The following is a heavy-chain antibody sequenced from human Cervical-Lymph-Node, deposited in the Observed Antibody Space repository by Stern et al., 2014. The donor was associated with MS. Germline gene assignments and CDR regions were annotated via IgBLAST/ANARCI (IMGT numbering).Heavy chain of an antibody. D-gene: IGHD2-8*02. J-gene: IGHJ4*02. CDR2: VYYSGAT. Sequence: VQLLESGPGLVKPSETLSLTCAVSGDSISSYTHYWAWIRQPPGKGLEWIGSVYYSGATYYNPSLKSPVPISVDTSKNHFPLGLTSVTAADTAVYYCAKHACTGAACPFDLWGQGTLVTVSS. CDR1: GDSISSYTHY. V-gene: IGHV4-39*01. CDR3: AKHACTGAACPFDL.